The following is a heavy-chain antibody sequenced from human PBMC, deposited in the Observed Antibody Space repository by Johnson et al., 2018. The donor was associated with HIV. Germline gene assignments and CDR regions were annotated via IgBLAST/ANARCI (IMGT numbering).Heavy chain of an antibody. D-gene: IGHD2-21*01. CDR1: GFTFSSYG. CDR3: AILGWGAFDI. CDR2: IWYDGSNK. V-gene: IGHV3-33*01. Sequence: QVYLVESGGGVVQPGRPLRLSCAASGFTFSSYGIHWVRQAPGKGLEWVAVIWYDGSNKYYANSVKGRFTVSRDNSKNTLYLQMDSLRAEDTAVYYCAILGWGAFDIWGQGTMVTVSS. J-gene: IGHJ3*02.